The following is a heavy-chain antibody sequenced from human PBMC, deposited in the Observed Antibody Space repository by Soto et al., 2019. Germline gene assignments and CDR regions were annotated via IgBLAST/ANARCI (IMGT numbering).Heavy chain of an antibody. V-gene: IGHV4-34*01. J-gene: IGHJ6*02. CDR2: INHSGST. CDR3: ERGDSTNDYVWGSYRYNYYYYCMDV. D-gene: IGHD3-16*02. CDR1: GGSFSGYY. Sequence: SETLSLTCAVYGGSFSGYYWSWIRQPPGKGLERIGEINHSGSTNYNPSPKSRVTISVDTSKNQFSLKLSSVTAADTAVYYCERGDSTNDYVWGSYRYNYYYYCMDVWGQGTTVTAS.